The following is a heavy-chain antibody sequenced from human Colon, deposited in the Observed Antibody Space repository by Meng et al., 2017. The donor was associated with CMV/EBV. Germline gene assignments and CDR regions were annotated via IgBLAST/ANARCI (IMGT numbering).Heavy chain of an antibody. J-gene: IGHJ4*02. Sequence: LTCTVTGDSLHDVGYYWTWIRQHPEKGLEWIGYIYSGGTTYYNPSLTSRATISMDTSKGHFSLRGRSVTASDTAVYYCAGRGRGSFAFWGQGILVTVSS. CDR3: AGRGRGSFAF. D-gene: IGHD3-10*01. CDR2: IYSGGTT. V-gene: IGHV4-31*03. CDR1: GDSLHDVGYY.